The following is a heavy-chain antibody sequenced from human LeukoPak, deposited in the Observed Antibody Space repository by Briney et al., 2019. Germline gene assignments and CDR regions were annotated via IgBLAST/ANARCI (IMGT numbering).Heavy chain of an antibody. CDR3: ARGHYYDSSGYHFAPFDY. CDR1: GYTFTSYD. D-gene: IGHD3-22*01. Sequence: ASVKVSCKASGYTFTSYDINWVRQATGQGLEWMGWMNPNSGNTGYAQKFQGRVTMTRDTPESTAYMELSSLRTDDTAVYYCARGHYYDSSGYHFAPFDYWGQGTLVTVSS. J-gene: IGHJ4*02. CDR2: MNPNSGNT. V-gene: IGHV1-8*01.